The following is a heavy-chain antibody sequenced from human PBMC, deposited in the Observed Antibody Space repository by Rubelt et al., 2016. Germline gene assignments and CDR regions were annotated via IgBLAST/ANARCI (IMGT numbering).Heavy chain of an antibody. D-gene: IGHD2-2*01. Sequence: GGSLRLSCAASGFYFSSCWVNWLRQAPGKGLEWVANIRQDGSEKFYVDSVKGRFTISRDNAKNSLYLQVDSLRVDDTAVYYCARDRTSISPGGIDYWGQGTLVTVSS. CDR2: IRQDGSEK. CDR3: ARDRTSISPGGIDY. V-gene: IGHV3-7*01. CDR1: GFYFSSCW. J-gene: IGHJ4*02.